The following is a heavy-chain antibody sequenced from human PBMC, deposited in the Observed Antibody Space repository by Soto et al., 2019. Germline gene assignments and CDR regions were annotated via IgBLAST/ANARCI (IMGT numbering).Heavy chain of an antibody. V-gene: IGHV4-59*11. CDR2: IFHSGST. J-gene: IGHJ4*02. D-gene: IGHD2-15*01. CDR1: GGSISSHY. Sequence: QVQLQESGPGLVKPSETLSLTCTVSGGSISSHYWSWIRQHPGKGLEWMGYIFHSGSTHYKSSLESRLTISVDTSKSQFSLNLKSVTAADTAVYYCARERWTCSVDSCYGDFDYWGQGTRVTVSS. CDR3: ARERWTCSVDSCYGDFDY.